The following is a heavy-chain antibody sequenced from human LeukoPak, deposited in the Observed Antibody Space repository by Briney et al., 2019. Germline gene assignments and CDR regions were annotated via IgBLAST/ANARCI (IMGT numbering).Heavy chain of an antibody. D-gene: IGHD3-3*01. Sequence: ASVKVSCKVSGYTLTELSMHWVRQAPGKGLEWMGGFDPEDGETIYAQKFQGRVTITADKSTSTAYMELSSLRSEDTAVYYCASLRDYDFWSGYYRTPYFDYWGQGTLVTVSS. CDR2: FDPEDGET. CDR3: ASLRDYDFWSGYYRTPYFDY. V-gene: IGHV1-24*01. CDR1: GYTLTELS. J-gene: IGHJ4*02.